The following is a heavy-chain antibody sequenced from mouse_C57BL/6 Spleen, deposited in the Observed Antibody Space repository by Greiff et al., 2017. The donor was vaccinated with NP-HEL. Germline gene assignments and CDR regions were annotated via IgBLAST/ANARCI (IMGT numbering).Heavy chain of an antibody. J-gene: IGHJ3*01. CDR1: GYTFTDYY. CDR2: INPNNGGT. CDR3: AGSTGTGGVAY. V-gene: IGHV1-26*01. Sequence: EVQLQQSGPELVKPGASVKISCKASGYTFTDYYMNWVKQSHGKSLEWIGDINPNNGGTSYNQKFKGKATLTVDKSSSTAYMELRSLTSEDSAVYYGAGSTGTGGVAYWGQGTLVTVSA. D-gene: IGHD4-1*02.